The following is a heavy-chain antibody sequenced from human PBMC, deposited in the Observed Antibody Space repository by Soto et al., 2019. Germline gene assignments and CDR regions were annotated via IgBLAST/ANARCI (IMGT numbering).Heavy chain of an antibody. CDR1: VGSISNHY. CDR3: TRANWYSEY. Sequence: QVQLQESGPGLVKPSETLSLTCTVSVGSISNHYWSWIRQPPGKGLEWIGYIYYNGNTNYNTSLKSRVTMSVDTSRNQISLKLTTVTAADTDVYYCTRANWYSEYWGQGTLVTVSS. J-gene: IGHJ4*02. CDR2: IYYNGNT. D-gene: IGHD7-27*01. V-gene: IGHV4-59*11.